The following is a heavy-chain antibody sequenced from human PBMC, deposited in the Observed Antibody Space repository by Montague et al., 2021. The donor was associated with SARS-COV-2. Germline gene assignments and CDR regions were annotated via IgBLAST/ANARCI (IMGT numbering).Heavy chain of an antibody. CDR3: ARGLGDGHNYYNYYYGMDV. CDR2: INHSGST. J-gene: IGHJ6*02. CDR1: GGSFSGYY. D-gene: IGHD5-24*01. Sequence: SETLSLTCAVYGGSFSGYYWSWIRQPPGKGLEWIGEINHSGSTNYNPSLKSRVTISVDTSKNQFPLKLSSVTAADTAVYYCARGLGDGHNYYNYYYGMDVWGQGTTVTVSS. V-gene: IGHV4-34*01.